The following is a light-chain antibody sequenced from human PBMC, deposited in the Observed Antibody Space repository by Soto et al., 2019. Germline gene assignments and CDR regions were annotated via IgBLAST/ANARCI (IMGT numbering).Light chain of an antibody. CDR1: QSVSNY. J-gene: IGKJ3*01. V-gene: IGKV3-11*01. CDR2: DAS. CDR3: QQRSNWL. Sequence: ENMLKQSPATLSLTPGERATLSCRASQSVSNYVAWYQQKPGQAPRLLIYDASNRATGIPARFSGSGSGTDFTLTISSLEPEDFAVYYCQQRSNWLFGPGTKVDNK.